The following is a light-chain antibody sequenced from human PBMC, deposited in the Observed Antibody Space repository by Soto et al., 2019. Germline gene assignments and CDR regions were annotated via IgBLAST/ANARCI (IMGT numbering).Light chain of an antibody. Sequence: DIQITQSPSTLSASVGDRVTMTCRASQSISISLAWYQQKPGKAPKVLIYAASSSESGVPLRFSGNGSGTEFTLTIRSLQPDDFATYYCQQYSSNSFFGGGTKVDIK. CDR3: QQYSSNSF. CDR1: QSISIS. V-gene: IGKV1-5*01. CDR2: AAS. J-gene: IGKJ4*01.